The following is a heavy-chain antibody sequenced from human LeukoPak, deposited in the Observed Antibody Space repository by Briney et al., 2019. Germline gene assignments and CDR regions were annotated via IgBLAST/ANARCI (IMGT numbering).Heavy chain of an antibody. CDR3: ARDMRAAAGNFDY. J-gene: IGHJ4*02. D-gene: IGHD6-13*01. Sequence: PGGSLRLSCAASGFTFSSYSMNWVRQAPGKGLEWVSSISSSSSYIYYADSVKGRFTISRDNAKNSLYLQMNSLRAEDTAVYYCARDMRAAAGNFDYWGQGTLVTVSS. CDR1: GFTFSSYS. V-gene: IGHV3-21*01. CDR2: ISSSSSYI.